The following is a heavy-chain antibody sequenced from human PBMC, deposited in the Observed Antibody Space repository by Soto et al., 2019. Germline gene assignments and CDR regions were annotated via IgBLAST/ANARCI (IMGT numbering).Heavy chain of an antibody. CDR1: EFTFSAYN. V-gene: IGHV3-48*02. J-gene: IGHJ4*02. D-gene: IGHD3-22*01. Sequence: VGSLRLSCAAFEFTFSAYNMNWVRQAPGKGLEWVSYISSDSTAIYYADSVKGRFTISRDNAKSSLYLQMNSLRDEDTAVYYCAREYYYDTSGYLSWGQGTLVTVSS. CDR2: ISSDSTAI. CDR3: AREYYYDTSGYLS.